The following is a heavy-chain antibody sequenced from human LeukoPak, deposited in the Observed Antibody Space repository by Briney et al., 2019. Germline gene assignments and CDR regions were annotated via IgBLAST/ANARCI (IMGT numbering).Heavy chain of an antibody. Sequence: GESLKISCKGSGYSFTSYWIGWVRQMPGKGLEWMGIIYPGDSDTRYSPSFQGQVTISADKSISTAYLQWSSLEASDTAMYYCARPPYYYDSSGYNDAFDIWGQGTMVTVSS. V-gene: IGHV5-51*01. CDR1: GYSFTSYW. J-gene: IGHJ3*02. D-gene: IGHD3-22*01. CDR3: ARPPYYYDSSGYNDAFDI. CDR2: IYPGDSDT.